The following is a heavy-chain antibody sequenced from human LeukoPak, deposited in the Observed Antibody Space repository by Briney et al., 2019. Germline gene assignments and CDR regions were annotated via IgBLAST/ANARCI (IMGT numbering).Heavy chain of an antibody. CDR1: GFTFSSYG. V-gene: IGHV3-30*18. D-gene: IGHD6-13*01. J-gene: IGHJ4*02. CDR2: ISYDGSNK. CDR3: AKADIAAAYL. Sequence: GGSLRLSCAASGFTFSSYGMHWVRQAPGKGLEGVAVISYDGSNKYYADSVKGRFTISRDNSKNTLCLQMNSLRAEDTAVYYCAKADIAAAYLWGQGALVTVSS.